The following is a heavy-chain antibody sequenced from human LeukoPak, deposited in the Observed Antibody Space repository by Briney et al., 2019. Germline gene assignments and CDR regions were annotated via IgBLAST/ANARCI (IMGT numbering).Heavy chain of an antibody. CDR3: ARSSALGPWIQLWFGPSDY. J-gene: IGHJ4*02. V-gene: IGHV1-2*02. CDR2: INPNSGGT. Sequence: GSSVKVSCKASGYTFTGYYMHWVRQAPGQGLEWMGWINPNSGGTNYAQKFQGRVTMTRDTSISTAYMELSRLRSDDTAVYYCARSSALGPWIQLWFGPSDYWGQGTLVTVSS. D-gene: IGHD5-18*01. CDR1: GYTFTGYY.